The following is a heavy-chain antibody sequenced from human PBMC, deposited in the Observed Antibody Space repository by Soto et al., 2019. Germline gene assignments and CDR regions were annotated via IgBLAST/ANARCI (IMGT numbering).Heavy chain of an antibody. J-gene: IGHJ4*02. CDR2: INSDGSST. Sequence: EVQLVESGGDLVQPGGSLRLSCAASGFTLSTYWMHWVRQAPGKGLVWVSRINSDGSSTTYADSVKGRFTISRDNAKNTLYLQMNSMRAEDTAVYYCARDWNTYGFSSFSYWGQGTLVTVSS. CDR3: ARDWNTYGFSSFSY. CDR1: GFTLSTYW. V-gene: IGHV3-74*01. D-gene: IGHD5-18*01.